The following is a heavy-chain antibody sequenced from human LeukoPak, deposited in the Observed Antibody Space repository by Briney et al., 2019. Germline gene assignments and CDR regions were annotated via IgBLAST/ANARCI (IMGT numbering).Heavy chain of an antibody. V-gene: IGHV3-30*01. D-gene: IGHD6-19*01. CDR2: MSTDGSLQ. CDR3: GRQVAPGQWLVNL. CDR1: GFTFSNYA. Sequence: GGSLRLSCVASGFTFSNYAIHWVRRPPDKGLEWVAVMSTDGSLQYYANSVKGRFTISRDNYKSTLFLQMNSLSAAGTAVYYCGRQVAPGQWLVNLWGQGTLVTVSS. J-gene: IGHJ5*02.